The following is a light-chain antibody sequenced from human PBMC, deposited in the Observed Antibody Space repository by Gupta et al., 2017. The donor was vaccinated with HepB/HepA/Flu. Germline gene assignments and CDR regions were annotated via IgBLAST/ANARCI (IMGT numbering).Light chain of an antibody. Sequence: IASTKFPRTLSLSPGERATISCRASQSVSSYLAWYQQKPGQAPRLLIYGASSSAAGIPDRFSASGSATDFTLTISRLEPEDFAVYYWQQYDSSLTFGQGTRLEIK. CDR3: QQYDSSLT. CDR1: QSVSSY. CDR2: GAS. J-gene: IGKJ5*01. V-gene: IGKV3-20*01.